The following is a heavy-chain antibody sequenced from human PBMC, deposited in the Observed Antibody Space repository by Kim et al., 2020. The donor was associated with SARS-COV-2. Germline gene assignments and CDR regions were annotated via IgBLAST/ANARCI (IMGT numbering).Heavy chain of an antibody. CDR3: ARDLGHLLRYFDWSTKRKPGY. D-gene: IGHD3-9*01. V-gene: IGHV3-30*04. Sequence: GGSLRLSCAASGFTFSSYAMHWVRQAPGKGLEWVAVISYDGSNKYYADSVKGRFTISRDNSKNTLYLQMNSLRAEDTAVYYCARDLGHLLRYFDWSTKRKPGYGGQGTLVTVSS. CDR2: ISYDGSNK. J-gene: IGHJ4*02. CDR1: GFTFSSYA.